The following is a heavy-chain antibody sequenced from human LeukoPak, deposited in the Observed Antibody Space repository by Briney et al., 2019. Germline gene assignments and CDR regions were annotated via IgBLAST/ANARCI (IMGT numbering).Heavy chain of an antibody. V-gene: IGHV1-46*01. Sequence: GASVKVSCKASEYTFVNHFIHWVRQAPGQGLEWMGTINPRDRSTSYAEKFKGRVTMTSDTSASTVYMDLSNLRSEDTAVYYCARDRASFENRVSYYYGLDVWGKGTTVTVSS. CDR2: INPRDRST. D-gene: IGHD2/OR15-2a*01. CDR1: EYTFVNHF. CDR3: ARDRASFENRVSYYYGLDV. J-gene: IGHJ6*04.